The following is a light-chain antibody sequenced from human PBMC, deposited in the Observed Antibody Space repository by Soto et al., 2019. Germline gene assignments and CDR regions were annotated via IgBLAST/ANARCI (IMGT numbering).Light chain of an antibody. CDR1: QSVSNNY. CDR2: GAS. Sequence: VIRQSPATLSVSTRERATLSCRASQSVSNNYLAWYQQKPGQAPRLLIYGASNRATGIPDRFSGSGSGTDFTLTISRLEPEDFAVYYCQQYGSSGTFGQGTKVDIK. J-gene: IGKJ1*01. CDR3: QQYGSSGT. V-gene: IGKV3-20*01.